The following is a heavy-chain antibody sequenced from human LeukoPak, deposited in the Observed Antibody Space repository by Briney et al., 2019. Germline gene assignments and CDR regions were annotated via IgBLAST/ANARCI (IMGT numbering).Heavy chain of an antibody. Sequence: ASVKVSCEASGYTFTGYYMHWVRQAPGQGLEWMGWINPNSGGKKYAQKFQGRVTMTRDTSISTAYMELSRLRSDDTAVYYCARGGGDGGDYFDYWGPGTLVTVSS. D-gene: IGHD5-24*01. J-gene: IGHJ4*02. CDR2: INPNSGGK. V-gene: IGHV1-2*02. CDR3: ARGGGDGGDYFDY. CDR1: GYTFTGYY.